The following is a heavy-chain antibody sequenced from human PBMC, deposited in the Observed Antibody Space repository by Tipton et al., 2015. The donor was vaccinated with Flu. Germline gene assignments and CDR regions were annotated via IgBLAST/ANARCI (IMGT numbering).Heavy chain of an antibody. V-gene: IGHV4-59*01. CDR3: ARAGKGGFDI. Sequence: TLSLTCTVSGGSISSYYWSWIRQPPGKGLEWIGYIYYSGSTNYNPSLKSRVTISVDTSKNQFSLKLSSVTAAGTTVYYCARAGKGGFDIWGQGTMVTVSS. CDR1: GGSISSYY. J-gene: IGHJ3*02. CDR2: IYYSGST. D-gene: IGHD3-16*01.